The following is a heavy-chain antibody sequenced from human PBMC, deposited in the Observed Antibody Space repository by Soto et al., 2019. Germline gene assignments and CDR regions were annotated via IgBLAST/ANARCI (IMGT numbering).Heavy chain of an antibody. D-gene: IGHD3-10*01. J-gene: IGHJ4*02. V-gene: IGHV3-66*01. CDR1: GFTVSSNY. Sequence: EVQLVESGGGLVQPGGSLRLSCAASGFTVSSNYMSWVRQAPGKGLEWVSVIYSGGSTYYADSVKGRFTISRDNSKNTXXXXXXXXXXXXXXXXXCARSITMVRGVIITEYYFDYWGQGTLVTVSS. CDR3: ARSITMVRGVIITEYYFDY. CDR2: IYSGGST.